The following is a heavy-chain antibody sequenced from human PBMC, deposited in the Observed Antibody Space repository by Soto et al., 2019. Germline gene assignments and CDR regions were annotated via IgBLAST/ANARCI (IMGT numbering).Heavy chain of an antibody. V-gene: IGHV1-3*01. J-gene: IGHJ4*02. CDR2: INAGNGNT. Sequence: QVQLVQSGAEVKKPGASVKVSCEASGYTFTSYAMHWVRQAPGQRLEWMGWINAGNGNTKYSQEFQGRVTITRDTSAGTAYMELSSLRSEDTAVYSCARNGVGTYHFDYWGQGTLVTVSS. CDR1: GYTFTSYA. CDR3: ARNGVGTYHFDY. D-gene: IGHD1-1*01.